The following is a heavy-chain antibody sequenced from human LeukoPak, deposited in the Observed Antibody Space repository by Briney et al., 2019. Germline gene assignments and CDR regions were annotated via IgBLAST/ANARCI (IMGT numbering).Heavy chain of an antibody. Sequence: ASVNVTCKASGYTFTSYDISWVRQAPGQGLEWVGWIAAYNSNTNTAYTYHGRVTMTSATSISKDYMDLRRLRSSASAVSDCSSVLRWSDYWGQGTLVTVSS. CDR1: GYTFTSYD. D-gene: IGHD3-10*01. J-gene: IGHJ4*02. CDR2: IAAYNSNT. CDR3: SSVLRWSDY. V-gene: IGHV1-18*01.